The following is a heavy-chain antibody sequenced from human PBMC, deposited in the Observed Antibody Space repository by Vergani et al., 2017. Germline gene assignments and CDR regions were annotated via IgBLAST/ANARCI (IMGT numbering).Heavy chain of an antibody. CDR2: IYYSGST. V-gene: IGHV4-61*02. Sequence: QVQLQESGPGLVKPSQTLSLTCTVSGGSISSGSYYWSWIRQPAGKGLEWIGRIYYSGSTYYNPSLKSRVTISVDTSKNQFSLKLSSVTAADTAVYYCARWSRTVTTFTSGDWFDPWGQGTLVTVSS. CDR1: GGSISSGSYY. D-gene: IGHD4-11*01. CDR3: ARWSRTVTTFTSGDWFDP. J-gene: IGHJ5*02.